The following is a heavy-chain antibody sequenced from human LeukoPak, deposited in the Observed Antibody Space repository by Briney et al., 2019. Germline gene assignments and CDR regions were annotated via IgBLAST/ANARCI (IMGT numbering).Heavy chain of an antibody. CDR2: TCNSGSTI. Sequence: PGGSLRLSCAASGFTFSWYTMSWVRPAPGKGLEWVSHTCNSGSTIYHADPVKGRFTISRDNAKNSLYLQMNSLRAEDTAVYYCVRGAAAGPRYYYYYMDVWGKGTTVTVSS. V-gene: IGHV3-48*04. D-gene: IGHD6-13*01. CDR1: GFTFSWYT. J-gene: IGHJ6*03. CDR3: VRGAAAGPRYYYYYMDV.